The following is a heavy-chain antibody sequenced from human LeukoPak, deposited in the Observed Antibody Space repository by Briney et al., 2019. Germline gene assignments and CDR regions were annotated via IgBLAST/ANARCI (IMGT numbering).Heavy chain of an antibody. D-gene: IGHD4-17*01. J-gene: IGHJ5*02. V-gene: IGHV3-30*18. CDR3: AKGARGDTVTSIVGLNWFDP. CDR2: ISYDGSHK. Sequence: GGSLRLSCAASGLTFRSYGMHWVRQAPGKWLEWVAVISYDGSHKYYADSVKGRFSISRDNSKNTLYLQMNSLRADDTAVYYCAKGARGDTVTSIVGLNWFDPWGQGTLVTVSS. CDR1: GLTFRSYG.